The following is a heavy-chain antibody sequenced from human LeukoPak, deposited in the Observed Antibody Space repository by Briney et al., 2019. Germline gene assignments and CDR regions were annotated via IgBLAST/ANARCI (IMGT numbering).Heavy chain of an antibody. V-gene: IGHV3-15*01. CDR1: GFTFSNAW. J-gene: IGHJ5*02. CDR2: IKSNTDGGTT. Sequence: GGSLRLSCAASGFTFSNAWMSWVRQAPGKGLEWVGRIKSNTDGGTTDYAAPVKGRFTISRDDSKNTLYLQMNSLKTEDTAVYYCTTDRFIVVVPAAGNWFDPWGQGTLVTVSS. CDR3: TTDRFIVVVPAAGNWFDP. D-gene: IGHD2-2*01.